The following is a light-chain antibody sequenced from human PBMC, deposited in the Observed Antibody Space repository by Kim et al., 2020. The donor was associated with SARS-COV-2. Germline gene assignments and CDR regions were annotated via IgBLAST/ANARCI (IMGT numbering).Light chain of an antibody. V-gene: IGKV1-39*01. CDR1: QSSSSY. Sequence: ASVGDRITITGRASQSSSSYLNWYQQKPGKAPKVLKYGATTEQGAVETRISSSGSGKEFTLAISSQQPEDLATYYSQQSNSIPITFGQGTQLGIK. CDR2: GAT. CDR3: QQSNSIPIT. J-gene: IGKJ5*01.